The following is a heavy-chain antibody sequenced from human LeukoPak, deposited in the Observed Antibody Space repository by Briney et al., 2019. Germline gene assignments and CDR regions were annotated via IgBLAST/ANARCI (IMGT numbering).Heavy chain of an antibody. CDR1: GFTFSRYW. D-gene: IGHD1-26*01. V-gene: IGHV3-23*01. Sequence: PGGSLRLSCAASGFTFSRYWMSWVRQAPRKGLEWVSAIRDSGRSTHYADSVKGRFTTSRDNSKNTLFLQMNSLRAEDTAIYYCAKYGPQDSGSSHFDYWGQGALVTVSS. J-gene: IGHJ4*02. CDR3: AKYGPQDSGSSHFDY. CDR2: IRDSGRST.